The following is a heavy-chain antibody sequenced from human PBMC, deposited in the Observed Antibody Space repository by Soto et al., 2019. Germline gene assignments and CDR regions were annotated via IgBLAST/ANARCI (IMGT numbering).Heavy chain of an antibody. Sequence: EVQLLESGGGLVQPGGSLRLSCAASGFTFSIYSMSWVRQAPGKGLEWVSGISCIVGSTYYADSVKGRFIISRDNSKYTLSLQMNSMRAEDKEVYYCAKIWFGEFDSFDYWGQGTLVTVYS. J-gene: IGHJ4*02. CDR3: AKIWFGEFDSFDY. D-gene: IGHD3-10*01. CDR2: ISCIVGST. V-gene: IGHV3-23*01. CDR1: GFTFSIYS.